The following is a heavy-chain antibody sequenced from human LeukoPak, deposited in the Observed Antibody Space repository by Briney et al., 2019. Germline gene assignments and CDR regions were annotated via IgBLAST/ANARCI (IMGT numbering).Heavy chain of an antibody. D-gene: IGHD5-18*01. Sequence: GGSLRLSCAASGFTFSSYGMHWVRQAPGKGLEWVAVIWYDGSNKYYVDSVKGRFTISRDNSKNTLYLQMNSLRAEDTAVYYCAATTAMIHHSLDYWGQGTLVTVSS. CDR3: AATTAMIHHSLDY. V-gene: IGHV3-33*01. J-gene: IGHJ4*02. CDR1: GFTFSSYG. CDR2: IWYDGSNK.